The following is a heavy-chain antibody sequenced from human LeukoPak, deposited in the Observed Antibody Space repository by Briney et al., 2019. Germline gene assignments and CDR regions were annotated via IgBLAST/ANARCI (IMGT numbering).Heavy chain of an antibody. CDR2: IYPGDSDT. D-gene: IGHD3-22*01. J-gene: IGHJ4*02. V-gene: IGHV5-51*01. CDR1: GYSFTTEW. CDR3: ATGFYSHYFDY. Sequence: GESLKISCKGSGYSFTTEWIGWVRQMPGKGLEWMGIIYPGDSDTKYSPSFRGQVTISADKSISTAYLQWSSLKASDTAMYYCATGFYSHYFDYCGQGTLVTVSS.